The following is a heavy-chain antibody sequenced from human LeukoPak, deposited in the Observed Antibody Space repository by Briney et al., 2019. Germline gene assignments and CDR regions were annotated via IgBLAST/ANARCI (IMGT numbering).Heavy chain of an antibody. V-gene: IGHV3-30*18. CDR2: ISYDGSNK. J-gene: IGHJ4*02. Sequence: GRSLRLSCAASGFTFSSYGMHWVRQAPGKGLEWVAVISYDGSNKYYADSVKGRFTISRDNSKNTLYLQMNSLRAEDTAVYYCAKVTAKYYYGSGSGYFDYWGQGTLVTVSS. D-gene: IGHD3-10*01. CDR1: GFTFSSYG. CDR3: AKVTAKYYYGSGSGYFDY.